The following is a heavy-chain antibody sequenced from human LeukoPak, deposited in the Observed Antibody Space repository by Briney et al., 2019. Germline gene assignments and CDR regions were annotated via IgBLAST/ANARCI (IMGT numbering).Heavy chain of an antibody. J-gene: IGHJ4*02. Sequence: GGSLRLSCAASGFTFNSYAMHWVRQTPGKGLEWVAVISYDGSNKLYADSVKGRFTISRDSSKNTLYLQMNSLRAEDTALHYCARDISWGSTIDYWGQGTLVTVSS. CDR3: ARDISWGSTIDY. CDR1: GFTFNSYA. CDR2: ISYDGSNK. D-gene: IGHD3-16*01. V-gene: IGHV3-30-3*01.